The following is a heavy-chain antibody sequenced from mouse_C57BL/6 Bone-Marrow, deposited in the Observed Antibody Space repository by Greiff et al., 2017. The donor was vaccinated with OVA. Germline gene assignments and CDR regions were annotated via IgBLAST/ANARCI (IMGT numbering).Heavy chain of an antibody. CDR3: ARTDYGSSAFDY. CDR2: ISSGGSYT. CDR1: GFTFSSYG. D-gene: IGHD1-1*01. J-gene: IGHJ2*01. V-gene: IGHV5-6*01. Sequence: EVKLVESGGDLVKPGGSLKLSCAASGFTFSSYGMSWVRQTPDKRLEWVATISSGGSYTYYPDSVKGRFTISRDNAKNTLYLQMSSLKSEDTAMYYCARTDYGSSAFDYWGQGTTLTVSS.